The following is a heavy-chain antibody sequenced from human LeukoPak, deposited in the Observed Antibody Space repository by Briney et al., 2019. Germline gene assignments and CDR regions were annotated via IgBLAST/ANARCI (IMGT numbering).Heavy chain of an antibody. CDR1: GGTXSSYA. CDR3: ARVYKYSGYDYGGPFDY. Sequence: SVKVSCKASGGTXSSYAISWVRQAPGQGLEWMGGTIPIFGTANYAQKFQGRVTITADESTSKAYMELSSLRSEDTAVYYCARVYKYSGYDYGGPFDYWGQGTLVTVSS. J-gene: IGHJ4*02. D-gene: IGHD5-12*01. V-gene: IGHV1-69*13. CDR2: TIPIFGTA.